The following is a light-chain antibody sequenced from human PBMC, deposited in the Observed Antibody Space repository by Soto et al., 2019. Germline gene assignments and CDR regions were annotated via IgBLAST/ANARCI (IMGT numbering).Light chain of an antibody. CDR3: QSYDSSLSGWV. J-gene: IGLJ3*02. Sequence: QSVLTQPPSVSGAPGQRVTISCTGSSSNIGAGYNEHWYQQLPGTAPKLLIYGNSNRPSGVPDRFSGSKSGTSASLAITGLQAEDEADYYCQSYDSSLSGWVFGGGTKVTVL. V-gene: IGLV1-40*01. CDR2: GNS. CDR1: SSNIGAGYN.